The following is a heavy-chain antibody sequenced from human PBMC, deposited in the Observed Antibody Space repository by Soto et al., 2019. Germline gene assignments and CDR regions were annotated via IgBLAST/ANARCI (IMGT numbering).Heavy chain of an antibody. J-gene: IGHJ4*02. CDR1: GFTFSDYA. CDR3: AKGGRQWLVTSDFNY. CDR2: VSHDGRNT. D-gene: IGHD6-19*01. Sequence: VQLVESGGGVVQPGRSLRLSCAASGFTFSDYAMHWVRQAPGKGVEWVAVVSHDGRNTHYADSVKGRFTISRDSSKNTVSLEMTSLRAEDTAGYYCAKGGRQWLVTSDFNYWGQGALVTVSS. V-gene: IGHV3-30*18.